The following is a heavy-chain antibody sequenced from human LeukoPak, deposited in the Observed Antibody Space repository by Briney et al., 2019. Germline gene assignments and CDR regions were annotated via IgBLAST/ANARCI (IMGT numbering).Heavy chain of an antibody. CDR2: ISYDGSNK. V-gene: IGHV3-30-3*01. D-gene: IGHD1-26*01. CDR3: ASGSYYVFDY. J-gene: IGHJ4*02. CDR1: GFTFSSYA. Sequence: GGSLRLSCAASGFTFSSYAMHWVRQAPGKGLEWVAVISYDGSNKYYADSVKGRFTISRDNSKNTLYLQMNSLRAEDTAVYYCASGSYYVFDYWGQGTPVTVSS.